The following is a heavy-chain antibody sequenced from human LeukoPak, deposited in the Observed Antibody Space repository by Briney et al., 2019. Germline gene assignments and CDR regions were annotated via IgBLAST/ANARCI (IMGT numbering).Heavy chain of an antibody. Sequence: ASVKVSCKASGYTFTGYYMHWVRQAPGQGLEWMGWINPNSGGTSYAQKFQGRVTMTRDTSISTAYMELSRLRSDDTAVYYCARGPERAWSGFFFSYGMDVWGQGTTVTVSS. J-gene: IGHJ6*02. CDR3: ARGPERAWSGFFFSYGMDV. CDR2: INPNSGGT. V-gene: IGHV1-2*02. D-gene: IGHD3-3*01. CDR1: GYTFTGYY.